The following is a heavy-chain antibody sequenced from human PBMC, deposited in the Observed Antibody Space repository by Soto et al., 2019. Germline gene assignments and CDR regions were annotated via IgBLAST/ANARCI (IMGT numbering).Heavy chain of an antibody. V-gene: IGHV3-9*01. J-gene: IGHJ4*02. CDR2: INWNSDKV. D-gene: IGHD6-25*01. CDR3: AKDKGGTPYYIDS. Sequence: VVLVESGGGLVQPGRSLRLSCAVSGFNFGNYAMHWVRQAPGKGLGWVAAINWNSDKVAYAGSVVGRFTIFRDSAKNSLHLQMNDLTTEDTAFYYCAKDKGGTPYYIDSWGQGILVTVSS. CDR1: GFNFGNYA.